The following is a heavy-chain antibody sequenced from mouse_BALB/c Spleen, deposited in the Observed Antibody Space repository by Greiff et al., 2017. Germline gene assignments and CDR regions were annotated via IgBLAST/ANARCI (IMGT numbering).Heavy chain of an antibody. CDR2: INPGSGGT. D-gene: IGHD2-3*01. V-gene: IGHV1-54*01. J-gene: IGHJ1*01. CDR1: GYAFTNYL. Sequence: QVQLQQSGAELVRPGTSVKVSCKASGYAFTNYLIEWVKQRPGQGLEWFGVINPGSGGTNYNEKFKGKATLTADKSSSTAYMQLSSLTSDDSAVYFCERSHDGYCRYVDVWGAGTTVNGSS. CDR3: ERSHDGYCRYVDV.